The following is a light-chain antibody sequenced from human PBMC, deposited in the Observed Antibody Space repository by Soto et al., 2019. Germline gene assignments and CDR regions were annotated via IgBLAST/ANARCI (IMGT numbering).Light chain of an antibody. Sequence: AALTKPGSVCGSPGESITISCTGTSSDVGGYNYVSWYQQHPGKAPKLMIYEVSNRPSGVSNRFSGSKSGNTASLTISGLQAEDEADYYCSSYTSSSAYVFGTGTKVTVL. CDR2: EVS. J-gene: IGLJ1*01. CDR3: SSYTSSSAYV. V-gene: IGLV2-14*01. CDR1: SSDVGGYNY.